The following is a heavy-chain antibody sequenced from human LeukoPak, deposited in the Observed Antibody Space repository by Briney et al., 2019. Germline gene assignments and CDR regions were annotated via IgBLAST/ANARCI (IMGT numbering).Heavy chain of an antibody. CDR3: ARPTIARGIDY. CDR2: IYHSGST. CDR1: GYSISSGYY. D-gene: IGHD3-16*01. V-gene: IGHV4-38-2*01. J-gene: IGHJ4*02. Sequence: PSETLSLTCAVSGYSISSGYYWGWIRQPPGKGLEWIGSIYHSGSTYYNPPLKSRVTISVDTSKNQFSLKLSSVTAADTAVYYCARPTIARGIDYWGQGTLVTVSS.